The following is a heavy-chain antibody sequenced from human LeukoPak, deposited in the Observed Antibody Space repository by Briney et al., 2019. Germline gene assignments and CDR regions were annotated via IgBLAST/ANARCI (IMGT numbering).Heavy chain of an antibody. CDR2: TGSTGVST. CDR1: GSTSSSYA. V-gene: IGHV3-23*01. D-gene: IGHD2-2*01. Sequence: GGSLRLSCAASGSTSSSYARNWVRQAPGKGLEWVSGTGSTGVSTFYADSVKGRFTVSRDNSKNTLSLQMNSLRAEDTAVYYCAKDPGVVPAHYFDYSGQGTLVTVSS. CDR3: AKDPGVVPAHYFDY. J-gene: IGHJ4*02.